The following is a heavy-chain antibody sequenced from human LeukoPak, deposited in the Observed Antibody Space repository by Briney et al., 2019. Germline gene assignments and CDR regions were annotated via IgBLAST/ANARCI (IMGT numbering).Heavy chain of an antibody. D-gene: IGHD5-18*01. CDR2: ISGGGGST. CDR1: GFTFDDYA. CDR3: ANDVDTAMPRDY. V-gene: IGHV3-43*02. J-gene: IGHJ4*02. Sequence: GPLRLSCAASGFTFDDYAMHWVRQAPGEGLEWVSLISGGGGSTYYADSVKGRFTISRDNSKNSLYLQMNSLRTEDTALYYCANDVDTAMPRDYWGQGTLVTVSS.